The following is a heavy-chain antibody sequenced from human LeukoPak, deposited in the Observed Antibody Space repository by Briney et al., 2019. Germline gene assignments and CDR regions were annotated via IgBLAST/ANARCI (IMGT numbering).Heavy chain of an antibody. D-gene: IGHD6-19*01. J-gene: IGHJ4*02. V-gene: IGHV3-53*01. CDR3: ATAPQGWNFEY. Sequence: GGSLRLSCAASGFLVSSNYMSWVRQAPGKGLEWISAIYPDGNTYYAGSVKGRFTISRDKSKNMLFLQMNSLRAEDTAVYYCATAPQGWNFEYWGQGTLVTVSS. CDR1: GFLVSSNY. CDR2: IYPDGNT.